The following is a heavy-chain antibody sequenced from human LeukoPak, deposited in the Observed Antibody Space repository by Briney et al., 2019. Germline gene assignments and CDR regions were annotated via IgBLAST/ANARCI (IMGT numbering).Heavy chain of an antibody. D-gene: IGHD2-15*01. V-gene: IGHV3-13*01. Sequence: GGSLRLSCAASGFTFSSYDMHWVRQVTGKGLEWVSGIGTAGDTFYPGSVKGRFTISRENAKNSLYLQVSSLRAGDTAVYYCVRGGGSDDAFVVWGRGTMVTVSS. CDR3: VRGGGSDDAFVV. CDR2: IGTAGDT. J-gene: IGHJ3*01. CDR1: GFTFSSYD.